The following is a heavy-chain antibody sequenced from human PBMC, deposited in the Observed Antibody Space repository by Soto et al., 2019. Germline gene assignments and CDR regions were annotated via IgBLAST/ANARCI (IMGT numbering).Heavy chain of an antibody. J-gene: IGHJ4*02. Sequence: EVQLVESGGGLVQPGGSLRLSCAASGFTVSSYGMHWVRQAPGNGLVLVSRINSEGSSTSYADSVKGRFNISRDNAKNTLYLQMTSLRAEDTAVYYCARGWPVDVDYWGKGTLVTVSS. V-gene: IGHV3-74*01. CDR3: ARGWPVDVDY. CDR1: GFTVSSYG. CDR2: INSEGSST. D-gene: IGHD2-15*01.